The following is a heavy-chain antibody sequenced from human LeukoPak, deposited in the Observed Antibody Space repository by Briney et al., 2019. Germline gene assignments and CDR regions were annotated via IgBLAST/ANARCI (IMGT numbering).Heavy chain of an antibody. J-gene: IGHJ5*02. V-gene: IGHV1-46*01. D-gene: IGHD3-10*01. CDR2: INPSGGST. CDR3: ASGWYYYGSGPLFDP. Sequence: ASVKVSCKASGYTFTSYYMHWVRQAPGQGLEWMGIINPSGGSTSYAQKFQGRVTMTRDTSKSTVYMELSSLRSEDKAVYYCASGWYYYGSGPLFDPWGQGTLVTVSS. CDR1: GYTFTSYY.